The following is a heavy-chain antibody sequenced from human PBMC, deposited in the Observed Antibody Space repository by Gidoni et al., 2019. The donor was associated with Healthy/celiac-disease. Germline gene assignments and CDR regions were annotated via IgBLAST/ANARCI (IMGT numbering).Heavy chain of an antibody. D-gene: IGHD3-22*01. V-gene: IGHV1-3*01. Sequence: QVQLVQSGAEVKKPGASVKVSCKASGYTFTSYAMHWVRQAPGQRLEWMRWINAGNGNTKYSQKFQGRVTITRDTSASTAYMELSSLRSEDTAVYYCARRVGRRIDSSVGYFDYWGQGTLVTVSS. CDR3: ARRVGRRIDSSVGYFDY. J-gene: IGHJ4*02. CDR2: INAGNGNT. CDR1: GYTFTSYA.